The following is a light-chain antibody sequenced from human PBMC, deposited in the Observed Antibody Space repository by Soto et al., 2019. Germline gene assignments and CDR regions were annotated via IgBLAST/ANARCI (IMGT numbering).Light chain of an antibody. CDR1: QSVSSSY. J-gene: IGKJ2*01. CDR2: GAS. CDR3: QQYGSSPPRYT. V-gene: IGKV3-20*01. Sequence: EIVLTQSPGTLSLSPGEIATLSCRASQSVSSSYLAWYQQKPGQAPRLLIYGASSRATGIPDRFSGSGSGTDFTLTISRLEPEDCAVYYCQQYGSSPPRYTFGQGTKLEIK.